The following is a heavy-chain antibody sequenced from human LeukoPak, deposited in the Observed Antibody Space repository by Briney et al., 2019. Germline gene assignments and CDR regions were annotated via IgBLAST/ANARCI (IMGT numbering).Heavy chain of an antibody. J-gene: IGHJ4*02. V-gene: IGHV4-4*07. CDR1: GDSISSYY. Sequence: SETLSLTCTVSGDSISSYYWSWIRQPAGKGLEWIGRIYTSGSTNYIPSLKSRVTMSVDTSKNQFSLKLSSVTAADTAVYYCARDGNGSGSYLSYFDYWGQGTLVTVSS. CDR2: IYTSGST. CDR3: ARDGNGSGSYLSYFDY. D-gene: IGHD3-10*01.